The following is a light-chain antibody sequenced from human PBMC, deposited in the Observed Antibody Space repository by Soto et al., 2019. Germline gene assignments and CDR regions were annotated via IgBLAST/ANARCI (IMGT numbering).Light chain of an antibody. CDR1: SSDVGGYNY. V-gene: IGLV2-14*01. J-gene: IGLJ1*01. CDR2: DVS. Sequence: QSALPQPASVSGFPGQSITISCTRTSSDVGGYNYVSWYQQHPGKAPKLMIYDVSNRPSGVSNRFSGSKSGNTASLTISGLQAEDEADYYCSSYTSSSTFYVFGTGTKVTVL. CDR3: SSYTSSSTFYV.